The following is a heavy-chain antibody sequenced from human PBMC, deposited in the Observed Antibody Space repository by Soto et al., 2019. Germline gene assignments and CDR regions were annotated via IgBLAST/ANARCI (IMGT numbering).Heavy chain of an antibody. V-gene: IGHV1-69*13. CDR3: ATSRHCTNGVCRDY. D-gene: IGHD2-8*01. J-gene: IGHJ4*02. CDR2: IIPIFGTA. Sequence: ASVKVSCKASGCTFSSYAISWVRQAPGQGLEWMGGIIPIFGTANYAQKFQGRVTITADESTSTAYMELSSLRSEDTGVYYCATSRHCTNGVCRDYWGQGTLVTVSS. CDR1: GCTFSSYA.